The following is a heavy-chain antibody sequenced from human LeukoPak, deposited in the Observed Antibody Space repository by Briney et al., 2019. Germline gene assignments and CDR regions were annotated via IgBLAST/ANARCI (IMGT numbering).Heavy chain of an antibody. Sequence: SVKVSCKASGGSFSRYAISWVRQAPGQGLEWMGGIIPIFGTANYAQKFQGRVTITADESTSTAYMELSSLRSEDTAVYYCARDLGYCSSTSCYSLNWFDPWGQGTLVTVSS. J-gene: IGHJ5*02. CDR1: GGSFSRYA. CDR3: ARDLGYCSSTSCYSLNWFDP. V-gene: IGHV1-69*13. D-gene: IGHD2-2*01. CDR2: IIPIFGTA.